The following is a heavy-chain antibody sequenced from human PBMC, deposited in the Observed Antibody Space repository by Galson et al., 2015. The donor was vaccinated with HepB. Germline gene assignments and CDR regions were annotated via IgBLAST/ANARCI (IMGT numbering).Heavy chain of an antibody. CDR2: IKQDGSEK. Sequence: SLRLSCAASGFTFSSYWMSWVRQAPGKGLEWVANIKQDGSEKYYVDSVKGRFTISRDNAKNSLYLQMNSLRAEDTAVYYCARDKSYDYVWGSYRYEGDKPDNWGQGTLVTVSS. V-gene: IGHV3-7*01. D-gene: IGHD3-16*02. J-gene: IGHJ4*02. CDR3: ARDKSYDYVWGSYRYEGDKPDN. CDR1: GFTFSSYW.